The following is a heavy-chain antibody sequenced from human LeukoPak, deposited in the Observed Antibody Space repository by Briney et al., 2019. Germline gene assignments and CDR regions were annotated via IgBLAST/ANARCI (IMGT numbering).Heavy chain of an antibody. J-gene: IGHJ4*02. CDR2: IRYDGSNK. CDR3: AKDLYFRPYSSGWYSPVDY. V-gene: IGHV3-30*02. D-gene: IGHD6-19*01. CDR1: GFTFSSYG. Sequence: GGSLRLSCAASGFTFSSYGMHWVRQAPGKGLEWVAFIRYDGSNKYYADSVKGRFTISRDNSKNTLYLQMNSLRAEDTAVYYCAKDLYFRPYSSGWYSPVDYWGQGTLVTVSS.